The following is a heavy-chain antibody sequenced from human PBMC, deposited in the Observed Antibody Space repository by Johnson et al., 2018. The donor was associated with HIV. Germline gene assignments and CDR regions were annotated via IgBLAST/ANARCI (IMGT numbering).Heavy chain of an antibody. CDR2: ISGSGSYR. CDR1: GFTFSDYY. Sequence: QVQLVESGGGLVQPGGSLRLSCVASGFTFSDYYMSWIRQAPGKGLEWVSYISGSGSYRDYSDSVKGRFIVSRDNAKNLLYLQISSLSAEDTAVYYCARGWSGAFDIWGQGTMVTVSS. J-gene: IGHJ3*02. CDR3: ARGWSGAFDI. D-gene: IGHD2-15*01. V-gene: IGHV3-11*05.